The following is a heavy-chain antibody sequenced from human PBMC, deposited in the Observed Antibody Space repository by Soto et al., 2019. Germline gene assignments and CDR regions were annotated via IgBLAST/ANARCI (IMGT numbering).Heavy chain of an antibody. V-gene: IGHV4-4*02. Sequence: QVQLQESGPGLVKPSGTLSLTCAVSGGSISSSNWWSWVRQPPGKGLEWIGEIYHSGSTNYNPSLKRRVTRSVGESTNQFSLRLSSVTAADTAVYYCARGISGGRHFDYWGQGTLVTVSS. CDR3: ARGISGGRHFDY. D-gene: IGHD2-15*01. CDR1: GGSISSSNW. CDR2: IYHSGST. J-gene: IGHJ4*02.